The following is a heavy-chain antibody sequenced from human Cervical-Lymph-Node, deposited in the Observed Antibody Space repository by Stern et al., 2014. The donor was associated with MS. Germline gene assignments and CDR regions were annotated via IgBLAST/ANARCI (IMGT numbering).Heavy chain of an antibody. D-gene: IGHD4-23*01. Sequence: VQLVESGAEVKKPGSSVKVSCKASGGTFSSYAINWVRQAPGQGLEWMGGIIPLFGTANYAQKVQGRVTITADEPNSKDYMELSSLRSEDTAVYYCARGSTVVTDYFDYWGQGTLVTVSS. CDR1: GGTFSSYA. V-gene: IGHV1-69*01. CDR2: IIPLFGTA. J-gene: IGHJ4*02. CDR3: ARGSTVVTDYFDY.